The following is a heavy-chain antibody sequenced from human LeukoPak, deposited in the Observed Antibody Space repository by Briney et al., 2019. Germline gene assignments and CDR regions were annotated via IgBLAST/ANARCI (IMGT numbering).Heavy chain of an antibody. CDR1: GGSFSGYY. Sequence: PSETLSLTCAVYGGSFSGYYWTWLRQSPGKGLEWIGHITESGSTNFNPSLTSRATISVDTSKNQFFLKLTSVTAADTALYHCARSVRYLVVTGYNENYYYYMDVWGKGTTVTISS. J-gene: IGHJ6*03. D-gene: IGHD3-9*01. CDR3: ARSVRYLVVTGYNENYYYYMDV. V-gene: IGHV4-34*01. CDR2: ITESGST.